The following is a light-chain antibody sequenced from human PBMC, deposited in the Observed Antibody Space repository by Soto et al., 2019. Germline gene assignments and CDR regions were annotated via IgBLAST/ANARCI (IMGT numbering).Light chain of an antibody. CDR2: DAS. V-gene: IGKV3-11*01. CDR1: QSVSSY. CDR3: QQFHNWPPIT. Sequence: EIVLTQSPATLSLSPGERATLSCRASQSVSSYLAWYQQKPGQPPRLLIYDASNRATGIPARFSGSGSGTEFTLTISSLQSEDFAVYYCQQFHNWPPITFGQGKRLEIK. J-gene: IGKJ5*01.